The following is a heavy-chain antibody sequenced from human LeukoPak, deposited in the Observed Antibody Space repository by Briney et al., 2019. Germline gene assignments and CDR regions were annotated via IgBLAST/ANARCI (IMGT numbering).Heavy chain of an antibody. CDR2: IYNGRNT. CDR3: AQTTGWPGFDF. J-gene: IGHJ4*02. V-gene: IGHV4-59*08. CDR1: GASTSSRY. Sequence: PSETLSLTCSASGASTSSRYWSWIRQSPGRTLEWIGHIYNGRNTKYNPSLTSRVTISVDTSKNQFSLSLTSVTAADTAIYYCAQTTGWPGFDFWGPGAPVTVSS. D-gene: IGHD6-19*01.